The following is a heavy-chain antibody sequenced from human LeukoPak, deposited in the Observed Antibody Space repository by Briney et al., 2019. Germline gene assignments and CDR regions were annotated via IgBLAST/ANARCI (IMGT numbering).Heavy chain of an antibody. Sequence: PGGSLRLSCAASGFTFSSYWMHWVRQAPGKGLVWVSRINSDGSSTSYADSVKGRFTISRDNAKNTLYLQMNSLRAEDTAVYYCARDGYSYGWGYYYYYMDVWGKGTTVTVSS. CDR2: INSDGSST. J-gene: IGHJ6*03. CDR1: GFTFSSYW. D-gene: IGHD5-18*01. V-gene: IGHV3-74*01. CDR3: ARDGYSYGWGYYYYYMDV.